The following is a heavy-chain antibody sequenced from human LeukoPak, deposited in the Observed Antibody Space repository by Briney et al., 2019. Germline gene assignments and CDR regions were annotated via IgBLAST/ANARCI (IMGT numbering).Heavy chain of an antibody. Sequence: GGSLRLSCAASGFTFSSYWMGWFRQAPGRGLEWVANIKEDGSEKNYVDSVKGRFSISRDNAENSLYLQMNSLRAEDTAVYYCARDPTARIAAAGTSDYWGQGALVTASS. CDR2: IKEDGSEK. CDR1: GFTFSSYW. D-gene: IGHD6-13*01. V-gene: IGHV3-7*01. CDR3: ARDPTARIAAAGTSDY. J-gene: IGHJ4*02.